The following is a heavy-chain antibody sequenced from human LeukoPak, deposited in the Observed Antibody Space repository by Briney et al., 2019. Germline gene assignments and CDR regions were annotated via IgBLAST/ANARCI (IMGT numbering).Heavy chain of an antibody. CDR1: GFTFSSYS. CDR2: ISSSSSYI. D-gene: IGHD6-19*01. Sequence: PGGSLRLSCAASGFTFSSYSMNWVRQAPGKGLEWVSSISSSSSYIYYADSVKGRLTISRDNAKNSLYLQMNSLRAEDTAVYYCAREKEQWLGFDPWGQGTLVTVSS. J-gene: IGHJ5*02. CDR3: AREKEQWLGFDP. V-gene: IGHV3-21*01.